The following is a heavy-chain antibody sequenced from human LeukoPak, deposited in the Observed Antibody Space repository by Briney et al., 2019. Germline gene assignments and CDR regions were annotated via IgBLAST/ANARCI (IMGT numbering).Heavy chain of an antibody. D-gene: IGHD6-13*01. J-gene: IGHJ4*02. Sequence: ASVKVSCKASGYTFTGYYMHWVRQAPGQGLDWMGRINPNSGGTNYAQKFQGRVTMTRDTSISTAYMELSRLRSDDTAVYYCARDLIAAAGNVYWGQGALVTVSS. CDR1: GYTFTGYY. CDR2: INPNSGGT. CDR3: ARDLIAAAGNVY. V-gene: IGHV1-2*06.